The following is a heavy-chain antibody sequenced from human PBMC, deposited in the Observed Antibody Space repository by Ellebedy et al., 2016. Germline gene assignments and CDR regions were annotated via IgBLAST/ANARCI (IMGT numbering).Heavy chain of an antibody. Sequence: SETLSLXXTVSDGSISAYYWNWIPQPPGNGLEWIGNIHYSGTTNYNPSLKSRFTISVDTSRNEFSLKVTSVTAADTAVYSCARGARRDGYLVGFDYWGQGTLVTVSS. CDR1: DGSISAYY. D-gene: IGHD5-24*01. J-gene: IGHJ4*02. CDR3: ARGARRDGYLVGFDY. V-gene: IGHV4-59*01. CDR2: IHYSGTT.